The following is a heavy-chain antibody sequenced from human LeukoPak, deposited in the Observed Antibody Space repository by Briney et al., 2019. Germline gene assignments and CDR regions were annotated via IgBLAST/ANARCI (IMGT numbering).Heavy chain of an antibody. Sequence: GGSLRLSCAASGFPFSNYALTWVRQGPGKGLEWVSGLSGSGISTYYADSVKGRFTISRDNAKNSLYLQMNSLRAEDTAVYYCVRNYGSGSYSLPFDYWGQGTLVTVSS. CDR3: VRNYGSGSYSLPFDY. J-gene: IGHJ4*02. CDR2: LSGSGIST. V-gene: IGHV3-23*01. CDR1: GFPFSNYA. D-gene: IGHD3-10*01.